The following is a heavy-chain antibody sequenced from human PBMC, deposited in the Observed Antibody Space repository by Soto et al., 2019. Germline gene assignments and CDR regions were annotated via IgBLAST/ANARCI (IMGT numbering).Heavy chain of an antibody. Sequence: QVHLQESGPGLVKPSETMSLTCTASGASIRNFHWNWVRQFPGKGLEWIGHIYKGARTNYNPSLKRRVTISVDKSKNQFSLKLSTVTVADTAVYYCAQTTGWPGFDYWGQGTLVTVSS. V-gene: IGHV4-59*01. CDR1: GASIRNFH. J-gene: IGHJ4*02. CDR3: AQTTGWPGFDY. CDR2: IYKGART. D-gene: IGHD6-19*01.